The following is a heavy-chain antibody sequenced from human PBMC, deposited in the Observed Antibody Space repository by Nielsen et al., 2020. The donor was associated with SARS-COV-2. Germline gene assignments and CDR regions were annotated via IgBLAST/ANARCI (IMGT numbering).Heavy chain of an antibody. CDR3: AREATVTIFDY. V-gene: IGHV4-31*03. D-gene: IGHD4-17*01. Sequence: SETLSLTCTVSGGSISSGGYYWSWIRQHPGKGLEWIGYIYYSGSTYYNPFLKSRVTISVDTSKNQFSLKLSSVTAADTAVYYCAREATVTIFDYWGQGTLVTVSS. J-gene: IGHJ4*02. CDR2: IYYSGST. CDR1: GGSISSGGYY.